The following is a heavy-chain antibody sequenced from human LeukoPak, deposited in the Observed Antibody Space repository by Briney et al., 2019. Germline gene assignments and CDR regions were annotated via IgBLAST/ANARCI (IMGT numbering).Heavy chain of an antibody. J-gene: IGHJ4*02. CDR1: GFTSSKFA. CDR3: AKQSPLRFYDFWTGFYPLDN. Sequence: GGSLRLSCAASGFTSSKFAMTWVRQAPGKGLEWVSAISGSGHSTNYADSVKGRFTVSRDSFNNTVYLQMNSLRAEDTAVYYYAKQSPLRFYDFWTGFYPLDNWGQGTLVTVSS. V-gene: IGHV3-23*01. CDR2: ISGSGHST. D-gene: IGHD3-3*01.